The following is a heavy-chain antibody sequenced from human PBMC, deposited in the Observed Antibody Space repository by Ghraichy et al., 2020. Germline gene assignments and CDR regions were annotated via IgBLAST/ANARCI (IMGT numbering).Heavy chain of an antibody. Sequence: GGSLRLSCAASGFTFDDYAMHWVRQAPGKGLEWVSGLTWNSGSIGYADSVKGRFTISRDNAKNSLFLQMNSLRAEDTALYYCAKDRARTGYTYGEFEYWGQGTLVTVSS. CDR2: LTWNSGSI. CDR3: AKDRARTGYTYGEFEY. CDR1: GFTFDDYA. J-gene: IGHJ4*02. V-gene: IGHV3-9*01. D-gene: IGHD5-18*01.